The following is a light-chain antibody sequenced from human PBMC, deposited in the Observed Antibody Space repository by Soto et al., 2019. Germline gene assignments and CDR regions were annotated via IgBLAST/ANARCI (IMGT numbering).Light chain of an antibody. J-gene: IGLJ1*01. CDR2: HVS. CDR3: SSYTSTSTYV. Sequence: QSVLTQPASVSGSPGQSITISCTGTSSDVGGYNYVSWYQQYPGKAPKLMIYHVSNRPSGVSNRFSGSKSGNSASLTISGLQLEDEADYYCSSYTSTSTYVFGTGTKVTVL. V-gene: IGLV2-14*01. CDR1: SSDVGGYNY.